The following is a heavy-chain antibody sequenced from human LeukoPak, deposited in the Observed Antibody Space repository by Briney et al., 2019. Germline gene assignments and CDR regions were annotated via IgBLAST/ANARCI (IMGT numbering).Heavy chain of an antibody. D-gene: IGHD5-18*01. CDR1: GGSFSGYY. CDR3: ARATGYSYGFRTIDFGY. Sequence: PSETLSLTCAVYGGSFSGYYWSWIRQPPGKGLEWIGEINHSGSTNYNPSLKSRVTISVDTSKNQFSLKLSSVTAADTAVYYCARATGYSYGFRTIDFGYWGQGTLVTVSS. J-gene: IGHJ4*02. CDR2: INHSGST. V-gene: IGHV4-34*01.